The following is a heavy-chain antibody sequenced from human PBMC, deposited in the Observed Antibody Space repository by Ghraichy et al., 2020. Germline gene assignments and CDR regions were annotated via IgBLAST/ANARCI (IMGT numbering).Heavy chain of an antibody. V-gene: IGHV3-7*01. J-gene: IGHJ4*02. CDR2: IKQDGSEK. CDR3: ARAAYYYDRSDY. D-gene: IGHD3-22*01. CDR1: GFTLSDYW. Sequence: ESLNISCTASGFTLSDYWMGWVRQAPGKGLEWVANIKQDGSEKHYVGSVEGRFTISRDNAKNSVYLQMNSLRAEDTAVYYCARAAYYYDRSDYWGRGTLVTVSS.